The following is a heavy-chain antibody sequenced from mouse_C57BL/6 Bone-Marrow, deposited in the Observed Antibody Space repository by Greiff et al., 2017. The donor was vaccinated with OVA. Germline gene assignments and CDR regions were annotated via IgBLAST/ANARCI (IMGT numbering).Heavy chain of an antibody. Sequence: EVQLQQSGAELVRPGASVKLSCTASGFNIKDDYMHWVKQRPEQGLEWIGWIDPENGDTEYASKFQGKATITADTSSNTAYLQLRLLTSEDTAVYYCSTCYGSSFDYWGHGTTLTVSS. J-gene: IGHJ2*01. CDR3: STCYGSSFDY. CDR2: IDPENGDT. CDR1: GFNIKDDY. V-gene: IGHV14-4*01. D-gene: IGHD2-2*01.